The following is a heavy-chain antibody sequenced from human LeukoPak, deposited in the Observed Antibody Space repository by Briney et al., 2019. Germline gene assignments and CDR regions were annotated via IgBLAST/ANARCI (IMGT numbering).Heavy chain of an antibody. Sequence: HGESLKISCKGSGYSFTSYWIGWVRQMPGKGLEWMGIIYPGDSDTRYSPSFQGQVTISADKSISTAYLQWSSLKASDTAMYYCARGETNDYGDYVLLYDYWGQGTLVTVSS. D-gene: IGHD4-17*01. J-gene: IGHJ4*02. V-gene: IGHV5-51*01. CDR1: GYSFTSYW. CDR3: ARGETNDYGDYVLLYDY. CDR2: IYPGDSDT.